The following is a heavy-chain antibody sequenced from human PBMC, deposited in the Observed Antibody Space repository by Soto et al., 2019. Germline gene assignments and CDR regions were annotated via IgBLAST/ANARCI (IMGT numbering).Heavy chain of an antibody. CDR2: IKQDGSEK. V-gene: IGHV3-7*03. J-gene: IGHJ6*02. CDR3: ARDLELLGYCSSTSCYYYYYGMDV. CDR1: GFTFSSYW. Sequence: GGPLRLSCAASGFTFSSYWMSWVRQAPGKGLEWVANIKQDGSEKYYVDSVKGRFTISRDNAKNSLYLQMNSLRAEDTAVYYCARDLELLGYCSSTSCYYYYYGMDVWGQGTTVTVSS. D-gene: IGHD2-2*01.